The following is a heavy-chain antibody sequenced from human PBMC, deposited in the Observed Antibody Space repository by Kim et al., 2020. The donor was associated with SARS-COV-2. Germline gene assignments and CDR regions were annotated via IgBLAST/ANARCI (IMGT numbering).Heavy chain of an antibody. V-gene: IGHV4-59*01. J-gene: IGHJ3*02. Sequence: LKSRVTISVDTSKNQFSLKLSSVTAADTAVYYCATGTAYSGSYLPYAFDIWGQGTMVTVSS. CDR3: ATGTAYSGSYLPYAFDI. D-gene: IGHD1-26*01.